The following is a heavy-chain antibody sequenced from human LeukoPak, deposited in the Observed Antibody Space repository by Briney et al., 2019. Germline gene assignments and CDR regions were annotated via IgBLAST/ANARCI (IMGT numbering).Heavy chain of an antibody. CDR3: ARLGLISRMYYFDY. CDR1: GGSISSSSYY. Sequence: SETLSLTCTVSGGSISSSSYYWGWIRQPPGKGLEWIGSIYYIGSTYYNPSLKSRVTISVDPSKHQFSLKLSSVTAADTAVYYCARLGLISRMYYFDYWGQGTLVTVSS. D-gene: IGHD2/OR15-2a*01. J-gene: IGHJ4*02. CDR2: IYYIGST. V-gene: IGHV4-39*01.